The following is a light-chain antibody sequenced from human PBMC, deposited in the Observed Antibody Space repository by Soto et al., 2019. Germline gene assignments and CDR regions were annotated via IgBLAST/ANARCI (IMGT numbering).Light chain of an antibody. J-gene: IGKJ5*01. CDR1: QSISSY. CDR3: QQAYSFPIT. Sequence: IKMTQSRSSLSASVGDRVTITCRASQSISSYLNWYQQKPGKAPKLLIYAASSLQSGVPSRFSGSGSGTDFTLTINSLQPEDFATYYCQQAYSFPITFGQGTRLEIK. CDR2: AAS. V-gene: IGKV1-39*01.